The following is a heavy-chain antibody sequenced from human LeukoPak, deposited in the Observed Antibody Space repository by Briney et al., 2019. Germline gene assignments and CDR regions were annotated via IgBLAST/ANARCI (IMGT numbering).Heavy chain of an antibody. D-gene: IGHD6-19*01. V-gene: IGHV3-23*01. CDR3: ARDFIRGIAEAGVFDY. J-gene: IGHJ4*02. CDR2: ISGSGGST. Sequence: GGSLRLSCAASGFTFSSYGMSWVRQAPGKGLEWVSAISGSGGSTYYADSVKGRFTISRDNSKNTLYLQMNSLRAEDTAVYYCARDFIRGIAEAGVFDYWGQGTLVTVSS. CDR1: GFTFSSYG.